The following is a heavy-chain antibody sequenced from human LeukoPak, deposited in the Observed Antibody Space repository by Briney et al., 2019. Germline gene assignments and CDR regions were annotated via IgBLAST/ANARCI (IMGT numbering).Heavy chain of an antibody. D-gene: IGHD3-22*01. Sequence: GESLKISCKGSGYSFTSYWIGWVRQMPGKGLEWMGIIYPGDSDTRYSPSFQGQVTISADKSISTAYLQWSSLKASDTAMYYCARQFGYYDSSGYYYVDYWGQGTLVTVSS. CDR3: ARQFGYYDSSGYYYVDY. CDR2: IYPGDSDT. J-gene: IGHJ4*02. CDR1: GYSFTSYW. V-gene: IGHV5-51*01.